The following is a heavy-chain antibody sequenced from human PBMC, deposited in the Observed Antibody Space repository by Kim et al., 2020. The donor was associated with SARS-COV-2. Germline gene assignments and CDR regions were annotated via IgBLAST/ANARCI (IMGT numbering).Heavy chain of an antibody. V-gene: IGHV3-66*01. D-gene: IGHD3-16*02. CDR3: ARTSSY. Sequence: YRGGSTYYADSVKGRFTISRDNSKNTLYLQMNSLRAEDTAVYYCARTSSYWGQGTLVTVSS. CDR2: YRGGST. J-gene: IGHJ4*02.